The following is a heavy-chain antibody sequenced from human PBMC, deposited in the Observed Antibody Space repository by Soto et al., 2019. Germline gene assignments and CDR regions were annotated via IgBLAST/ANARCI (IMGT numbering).Heavy chain of an antibody. J-gene: IGHJ4*02. D-gene: IGHD3-10*01. CDR2: TGGNGVAT. CDR3: AKDSPFSGTGRLAFDY. CDR1: GFTFSGYA. V-gene: IGHV3-23*01. Sequence: GGSLRLSCAASGFTFSGYAMTWVRQAPGKGFEWVSSTGGNGVATYYADSVTGRFTISRDNSKNTLYLQMDSLRAEDTAVYYCAKDSPFSGTGRLAFDYWGQGTLVTVYS.